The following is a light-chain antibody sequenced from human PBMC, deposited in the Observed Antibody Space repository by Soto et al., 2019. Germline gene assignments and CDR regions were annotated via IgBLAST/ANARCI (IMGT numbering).Light chain of an antibody. V-gene: IGLV3-1*01. CDR1: KLGDKY. J-gene: IGLJ1*01. Sequence: SYELTQPPSVSVSPGQTASITCSGDKLGDKYACWYQQKPGQSPVLVIYQDSKRPPGIPDRFSGSNSGTTATLTITGTQAMDEADYYCQASDSRAYVFGTGTKLTVL. CDR3: QASDSRAYV. CDR2: QDS.